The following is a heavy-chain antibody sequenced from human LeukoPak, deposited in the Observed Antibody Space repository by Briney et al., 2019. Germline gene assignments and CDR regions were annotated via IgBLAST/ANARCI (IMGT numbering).Heavy chain of an antibody. Sequence: SETLSLTCTVSGGSITNYYWSWIRQPPGKGLEWIGYIYYSGSTNYNPSLKSRVTISVDKSKNQFSLKLSSVTAADTAVYYCAKVAKYYYGSETYFFFEDWGQGTLVTVSS. D-gene: IGHD3-10*01. J-gene: IGHJ4*02. CDR2: IYYSGST. CDR3: AKVAKYYYGSETYFFFED. V-gene: IGHV4-59*12. CDR1: GGSITNYY.